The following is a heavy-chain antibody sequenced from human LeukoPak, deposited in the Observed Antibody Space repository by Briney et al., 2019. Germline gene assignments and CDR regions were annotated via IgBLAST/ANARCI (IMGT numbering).Heavy chain of an antibody. CDR3: AIQRSILRFDP. D-gene: IGHD3-9*01. Sequence: AGGSLRLSCAASGFTFSSYWMSWVRQAPGKGLEWVANIKQDGSEKYYVDSVKGRFTISRDNAKNSLYLQMNSLRAEDTAVYYCAIQRSILRFDPWGQGTLVTVSS. CDR1: GFTFSSYW. CDR2: IKQDGSEK. J-gene: IGHJ5*02. V-gene: IGHV3-7*01.